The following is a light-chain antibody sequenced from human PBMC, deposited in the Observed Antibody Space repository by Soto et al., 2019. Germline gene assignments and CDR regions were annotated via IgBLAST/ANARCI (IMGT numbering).Light chain of an antibody. Sequence: EIVLTQSPVTLSVSPGVRATLSCRASQSVSSNLAWDQQQPGQAPRLLIYAASTRANGVPARFSGGWSGTDFTLTISSLQSEDFSLYYCQQYRTFGQGTKVEIK. CDR2: AAS. J-gene: IGKJ1*01. V-gene: IGKV3-15*01. CDR3: QQYRT. CDR1: QSVSSN.